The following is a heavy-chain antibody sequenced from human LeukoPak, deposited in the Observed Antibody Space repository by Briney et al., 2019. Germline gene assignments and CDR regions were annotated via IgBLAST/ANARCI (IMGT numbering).Heavy chain of an antibody. Sequence: ASVEVSCKASGYTFTKYYIHWVRQAPGQGLEWMGLINPGGDNTNYAQNFQGRVTMTRDTSTSTVYMELSSLRSEDTAIYYCARIRDGYNDAYDIWGQGTVVTVPS. CDR1: GYTFTKYY. J-gene: IGHJ3*02. V-gene: IGHV1-46*01. CDR2: INPGGDNT. CDR3: ARIRDGYNDAYDI. D-gene: IGHD5-24*01.